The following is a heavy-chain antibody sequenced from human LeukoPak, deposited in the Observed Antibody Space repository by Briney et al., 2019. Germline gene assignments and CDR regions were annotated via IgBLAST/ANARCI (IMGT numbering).Heavy chain of an antibody. CDR1: GVSLSNY. CDR3: ARDGLSWILDS. J-gene: IGHJ4*02. Sequence: SETLSLTCTVSGVSLSNYWSWIRQPPGKGREWVGFVYYSGATNYNPSLKGRVTISVDTSKNQFSLKLTSVTAADTAVYYCARDGLSWILDSWGQGTLVTVSS. CDR2: VYYSGAT. V-gene: IGHV4-59*01. D-gene: IGHD2-2*03.